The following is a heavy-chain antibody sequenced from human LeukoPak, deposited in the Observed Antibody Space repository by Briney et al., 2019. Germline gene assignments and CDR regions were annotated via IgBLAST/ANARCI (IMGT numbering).Heavy chain of an antibody. CDR1: GFTFSSYA. Sequence: GGSLRLSCAASGFTFSSYAMSWVRQAPGKGLEWVSVIYSGGSTYYADSVKGRFTISRDNSKNTPYLQMNSLRAEDTAVYYCARGDTPLDPWGQGTLVTVSS. CDR2: IYSGGST. V-gene: IGHV3-66*02. CDR3: ARGDTPLDP. J-gene: IGHJ5*02.